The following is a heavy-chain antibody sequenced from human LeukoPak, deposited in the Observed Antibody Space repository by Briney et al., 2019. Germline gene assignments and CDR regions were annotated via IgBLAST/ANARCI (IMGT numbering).Heavy chain of an antibody. Sequence: SETLSLTCTVSGGSISSCYWWWIRQPPGKGLEWIGYIYYSGSTNYNPSLKRRVTISVDTSKNQFSLKLSSVTAADTAVYYCARTHHYGDNRWCDPWGQGILVTVS. CDR2: IYYSGST. J-gene: IGHJ5*02. CDR1: GGSISSCY. D-gene: IGHD4-17*01. V-gene: IGHV4-59*01. CDR3: ARTHHYGDNRWCDP.